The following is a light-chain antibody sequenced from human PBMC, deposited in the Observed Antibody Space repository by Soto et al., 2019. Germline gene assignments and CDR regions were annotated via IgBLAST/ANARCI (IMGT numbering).Light chain of an antibody. J-gene: IGKJ1*01. CDR1: QSIRSW. V-gene: IGKV1-5*01. CDR2: DAS. CDR3: QQYSSHSWT. Sequence: DIQMTQSPSTLSASVGDSVTITCRASQSIRSWLAWYQQKPGKAPKLLIYDASILKSGVPSRFSGSGSGTEFTLTISSLQPDDVATYYCQQYSSHSWTFGQGTKVDIK.